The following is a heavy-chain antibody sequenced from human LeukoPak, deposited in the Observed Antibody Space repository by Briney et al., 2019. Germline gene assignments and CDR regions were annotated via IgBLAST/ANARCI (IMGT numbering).Heavy chain of an antibody. J-gene: IGHJ4*02. Sequence: GGSLRLSCAASGFTFSSYWMSWVRQAPGKGLEWVANIKKDGSEKYYVDSVKGRFTISRDNAKNSLYLQMNSLRAEDTAVYYCARVGDFWSGYYADYWGQGTLVTVSS. D-gene: IGHD3-3*01. CDR1: GFTFSSYW. CDR3: ARVGDFWSGYYADY. V-gene: IGHV3-7*01. CDR2: IKKDGSEK.